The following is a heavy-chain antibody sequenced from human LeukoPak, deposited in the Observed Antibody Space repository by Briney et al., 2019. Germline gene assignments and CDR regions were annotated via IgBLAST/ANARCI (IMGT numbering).Heavy chain of an antibody. CDR1: GGSISSSNW. CDR2: IYHSGST. D-gene: IGHD6-6*01. V-gene: IGHV4-4*02. CDR3: ARPDSSSSSEGAFDI. J-gene: IGHJ3*02. Sequence: SGTLSLTCAVSGGSISSSNWWSWVRQPPGKGLEWIGEIYHSGSTNYNPSLKSRVTISVDKSKNQFSLKLSSVTAADTAVYYCARPDSSSSSEGAFDIWGQGTMVTVSS.